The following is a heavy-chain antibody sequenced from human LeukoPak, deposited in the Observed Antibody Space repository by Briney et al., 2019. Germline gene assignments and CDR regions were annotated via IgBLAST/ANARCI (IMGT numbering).Heavy chain of an antibody. V-gene: IGHV5-51*01. CDR3: ARQRWSGSYYADAFDI. Sequence: GESLKISCKGSGYSFTSYWIGWVRQMPGKGLEWMAIIYPGDSDTRYSPSFQGQVTISADKSISTAYLQWSSLKASDTAMYYCARQRWSGSYYADAFDIWGQGTMVTVSS. J-gene: IGHJ3*02. CDR1: GYSFTSYW. D-gene: IGHD1-26*01. CDR2: IYPGDSDT.